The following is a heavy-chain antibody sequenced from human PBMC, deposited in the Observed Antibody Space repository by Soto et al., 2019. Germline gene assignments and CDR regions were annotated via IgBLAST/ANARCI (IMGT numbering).Heavy chain of an antibody. V-gene: IGHV3-48*02. Sequence: LRGACAGAGLTFSGYSVKWVRQAPGKGLEWVSYISSNSRPMFYADSVKGRFTISRDNAKNSLYLQMSSLRDEDTAVYYCARDLWSYWGQGAVVTVSS. D-gene: IGHD3-3*01. CDR2: ISSNSRPM. CDR3: ARDLWSY. CDR1: GLTFSGYS. J-gene: IGHJ4*02.